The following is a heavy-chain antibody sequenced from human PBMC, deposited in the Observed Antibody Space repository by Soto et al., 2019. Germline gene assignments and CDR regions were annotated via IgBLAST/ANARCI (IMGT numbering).Heavy chain of an antibody. V-gene: IGHV1-69*01. D-gene: IGHD5-12*01. CDR2: IIPTFGTT. Sequence: QVQLVQSGDEVKKPGSSVKVPCKTFGVTFSSYAISWVRQAPGQGLEWMGGIIPTFGTTKYAQKFQGRVTINADESTSTAHMELRSLSSEDTAVYYCARVEGYISSWLPWAYEYWCQGSLVTVSS. CDR3: ARVEGYISSWLPWAYEY. CDR1: GVTFSSYA. J-gene: IGHJ4*02.